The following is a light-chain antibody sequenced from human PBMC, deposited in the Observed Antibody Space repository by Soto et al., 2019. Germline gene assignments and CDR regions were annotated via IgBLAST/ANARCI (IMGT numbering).Light chain of an antibody. Sequence: DIQMTQSPSSLSASVGDRVTITCQASQDITHFLNWYQQKPGKAPKLLIYHASNLDTGVPSRFSGSGSGTHFTFTISSLQPEDIATYYCQQCDTLPDTFGQGTRLEIK. J-gene: IGKJ5*01. V-gene: IGKV1-33*01. CDR3: QQCDTLPDT. CDR2: HAS. CDR1: QDITHF.